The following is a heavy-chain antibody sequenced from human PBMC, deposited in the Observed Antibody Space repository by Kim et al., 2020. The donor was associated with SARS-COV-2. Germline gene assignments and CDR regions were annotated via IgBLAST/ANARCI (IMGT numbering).Heavy chain of an antibody. V-gene: IGHV4-61*01. Sequence: SETLCLTCTVSGGSVNSGSHYWNWVRQPPGKGLEWIGYIYYSGTTTYNPSLKSRVTISIDTSNNQFSLRLTSVTAADTALYYCARGRVYYYDMDVWGQGTTVTVSS. J-gene: IGHJ6*02. CDR3: ARGRVYYYDMDV. CDR2: IYYSGTT. CDR1: GGSVNSGSHY.